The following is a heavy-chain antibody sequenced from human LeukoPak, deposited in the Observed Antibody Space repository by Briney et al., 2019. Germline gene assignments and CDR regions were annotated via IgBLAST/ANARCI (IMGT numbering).Heavy chain of an antibody. J-gene: IGHJ6*03. V-gene: IGHV3-9*01. CDR1: GFTFDDYA. CDR3: AKAHYYYYMDV. CDR2: ISWNSGSI. Sequence: GRSLRLSCAASGFTFDDYAMHWVRQAPGKGLEWVSGISWNSGSIGYADSVRGRFTISRDNAKNSLYLQMNSLRAEDTALYYCAKAHYYYYMDVWGKGTTVTVSS.